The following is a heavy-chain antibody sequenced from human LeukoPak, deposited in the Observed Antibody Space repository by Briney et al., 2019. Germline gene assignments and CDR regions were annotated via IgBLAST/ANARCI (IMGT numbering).Heavy chain of an antibody. J-gene: IGHJ5*02. CDR2: IYYSGST. Sequence: AETLSLTCTVSGGSISSYYWSWIRQPPGKGLEWVGYIYYSGSTNYYPSLKSRVTITVDTSTNQFSLKLRTVTAADTAVYYCASLPIKGDWFDPWGQGTLVTVSS. CDR3: ASLPIKGDWFDP. V-gene: IGHV4-59*08. CDR1: GGSISSYY. D-gene: IGHD3-16*01.